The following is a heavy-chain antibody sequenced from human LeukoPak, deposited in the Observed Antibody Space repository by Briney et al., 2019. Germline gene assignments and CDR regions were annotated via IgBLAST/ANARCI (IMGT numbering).Heavy chain of an antibody. J-gene: IGHJ5*02. V-gene: IGHV1-2*02. D-gene: IGHD6-19*01. CDR3: ARSSGWFDP. Sequence: ASVKVSCKASGYTFTGYYLHWVRQAPGHGLDWMGWINPNSGATNYAQKFQGRVTITRDTSISTAYMELTRLRSDDTAVYYCARSSGWFDPWGQGSLVTVSS. CDR2: INPNSGAT. CDR1: GYTFTGYY.